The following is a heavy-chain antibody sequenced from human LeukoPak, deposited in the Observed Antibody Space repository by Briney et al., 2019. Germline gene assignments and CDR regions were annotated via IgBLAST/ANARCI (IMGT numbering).Heavy chain of an antibody. V-gene: IGHV4-34*01. CDR1: GGSFSSHY. CDR2: INPRGST. J-gene: IGHJ6*04. Sequence: SETLSLTCGVSGGSFSSHYWTWIRQPPGKGLEWIGEINPRGSTTYNPSLESRVTVSADTSRNQLSLSLTSVTAADSAVYFCARGRRQGSAWSWGPKEKSYQYMDVWGTGTTVIVSS. CDR3: ARGRRQGSAWSWGPKEKSYQYMDV. D-gene: IGHD6-19*01.